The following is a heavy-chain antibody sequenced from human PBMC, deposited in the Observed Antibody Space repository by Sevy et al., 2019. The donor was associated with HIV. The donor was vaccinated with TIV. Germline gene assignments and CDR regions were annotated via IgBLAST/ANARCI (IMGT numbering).Heavy chain of an antibody. J-gene: IGHJ3*02. CDR3: AREWGPFTFGGVKPAAGAFDI. V-gene: IGHV4-59*01. D-gene: IGHD3-16*01. CDR1: GGSISSYY. Sequence: SETLSLTCTVSGGSISSYYWSWIRQPPGKGLEWIGYIYYSGSTNYNPSLKSRVTISVDTSKNQFSLKLSSVTAADTAVHYCAREWGPFTFGGVKPAAGAFDIWGQGTMVTVSS. CDR2: IYYSGST.